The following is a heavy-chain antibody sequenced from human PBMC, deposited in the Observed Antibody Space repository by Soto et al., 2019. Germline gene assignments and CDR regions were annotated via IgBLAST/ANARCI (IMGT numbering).Heavy chain of an antibody. Sequence: QVHLVQSGAEVKKPGASVKVSCKTSGYTFTRYGISWVRQAPGQGLEWMGWISGYDGRTNFAQKVQDKVTMTTDKSTSTVYMELRSLSSDDTAVYYCAREGDVPYYFYGMDVWGQGTTVTVSS. J-gene: IGHJ6*02. V-gene: IGHV1-18*01. CDR1: GYTFTRYG. CDR2: ISGYDGRT. CDR3: AREGDVPYYFYGMDV. D-gene: IGHD2-21*02.